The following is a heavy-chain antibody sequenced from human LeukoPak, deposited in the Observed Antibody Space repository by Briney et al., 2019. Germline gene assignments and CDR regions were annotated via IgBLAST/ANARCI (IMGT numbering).Heavy chain of an antibody. Sequence: GASVKVSCKAPGYTFTRYDINWVRQATGQGLEWMGWMNPNSGNRGYAQKFQGRVTMTTNPSISTAYMELSSLRSEDTAVYYCARANGDYDYWGQGTLVTVSS. D-gene: IGHD4-17*01. V-gene: IGHV1-8*01. CDR3: ARANGDYDY. J-gene: IGHJ4*02. CDR2: MNPNSGNR. CDR1: GYTFTRYD.